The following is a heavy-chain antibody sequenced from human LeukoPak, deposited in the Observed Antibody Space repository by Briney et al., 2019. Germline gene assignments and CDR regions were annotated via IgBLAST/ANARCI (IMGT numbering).Heavy chain of an antibody. J-gene: IGHJ4*02. CDR2: IYYSGST. Sequence: PSETLSLTCTVSGGSISSSSYYWGWIRQPPGKGLEWIGGIYYSGSTYYNPSLKSRVTISVDTSKNQFSLKLSSVTAADTAVYYCARGYCSSTSCYNYFDYWGQGTLSPSPQ. D-gene: IGHD2-2*02. V-gene: IGHV4-39*01. CDR3: ARGYCSSTSCYNYFDY. CDR1: GGSISSSSYY.